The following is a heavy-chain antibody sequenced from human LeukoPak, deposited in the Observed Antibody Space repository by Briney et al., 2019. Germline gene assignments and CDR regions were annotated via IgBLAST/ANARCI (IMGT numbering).Heavy chain of an antibody. D-gene: IGHD3-16*01. CDR1: GFTFSSYG. V-gene: IGHV3-30*18. J-gene: IGHJ3*02. CDR3: AKSGDGGDAFDI. Sequence: GGSLRLSCAASGFTFSSYGMHWVRQAPGKGLEWVAVISYDGSNKYYADSVKGRFTISRDNSKNTLYLQMNSRRAEDTAVYYCAKSGDGGDAFDIWGQGTMVTVSS. CDR2: ISYDGSNK.